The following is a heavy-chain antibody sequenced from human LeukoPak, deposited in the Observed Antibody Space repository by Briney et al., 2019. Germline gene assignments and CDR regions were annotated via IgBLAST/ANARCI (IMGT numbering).Heavy chain of an antibody. CDR3: ARVDGSGNSIFDY. V-gene: IGHV3-74*01. CDR2: INPDGRST. CDR1: GFTFNSYW. Sequence: GGSLRLFCAASGFTFNSYWMHWVRQAPGKGLVWVSRINPDGRSTNYADSVKGRFTISRDNAKNTLYLQMNSLRAEDTAIYYCARVDGSGNSIFDYWGQGTLVPVSS. D-gene: IGHD3-22*01. J-gene: IGHJ4*02.